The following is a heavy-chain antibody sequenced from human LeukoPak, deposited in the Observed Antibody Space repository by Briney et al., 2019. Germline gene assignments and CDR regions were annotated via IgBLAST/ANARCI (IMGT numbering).Heavy chain of an antibody. J-gene: IGHJ4*02. CDR1: GGSVYSDTYH. V-gene: IGHV4-61*01. CDR2: INHSGST. Sequence: SETLSLTCTVSGGSVYSDTYHWSWIRQPPGKGLEWIGEINHSGSTNYDPSLKSRVTISVDTSKNQFSLKLSSVTAADTAVYYCARDSIAAAGLYYFDYWGQGTLVTVSS. D-gene: IGHD6-13*01. CDR3: ARDSIAAAGLYYFDY.